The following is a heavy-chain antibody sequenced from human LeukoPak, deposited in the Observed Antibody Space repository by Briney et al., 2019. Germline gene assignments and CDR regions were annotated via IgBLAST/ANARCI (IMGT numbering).Heavy chain of an antibody. CDR3: ARVSYGDYEDY. CDR2: IKQDGSEK. V-gene: IGHV3-7*01. J-gene: IGHJ4*02. CDR1: GFSFSRYW. D-gene: IGHD4-17*01. Sequence: GGSLRLSCSASGFSFSRYWMSWVRQAPGKGLEWVANIKQDGSEKYYVDSVKGRFTISRDNAKNSLYLQMNSLRAEDTAVYYCARVSYGDYEDYWGQGTLVTVSS.